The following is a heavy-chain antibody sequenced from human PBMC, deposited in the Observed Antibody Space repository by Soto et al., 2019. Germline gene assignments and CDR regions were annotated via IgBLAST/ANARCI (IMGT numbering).Heavy chain of an antibody. J-gene: IGHJ4*02. CDR3: ARSHRDKTFVLLKPHFDY. D-gene: IGHD3-10*01. V-gene: IGHV4-31*03. Sequence: QVQLQESGPGLVKPSQTLSLTCTVSGGSISSGGYYWSWIRQHPGKGLEWIGYIYYSGSTYYNPSLKSRVTISVDTSKNQFSLKLSSVTAADTAVYYCARSHRDKTFVLLKPHFDYWGQGTLVTVSS. CDR1: GGSISSGGYY. CDR2: IYYSGST.